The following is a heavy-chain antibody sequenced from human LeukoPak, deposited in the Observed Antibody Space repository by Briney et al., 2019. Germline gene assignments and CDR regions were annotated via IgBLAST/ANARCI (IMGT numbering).Heavy chain of an antibody. CDR3: AVDRGTVIT. J-gene: IGHJ5*02. CDR1: GGSFSGYY. V-gene: IGHV4-34*01. CDR2: INHSGST. D-gene: IGHD4-23*01. Sequence: SETLSLTCAVYGGSFSGYYWSWIRQPPGKGLEWIGEINHSGSTNYNPSLKSRVTISVDTSKNQFSLKLSSVTAADTAVYYCAVDRGTVITWSQGTLVTVSS.